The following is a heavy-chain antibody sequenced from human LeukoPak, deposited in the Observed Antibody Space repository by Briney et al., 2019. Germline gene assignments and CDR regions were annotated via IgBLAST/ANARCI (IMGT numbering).Heavy chain of an antibody. CDR3: ARHVWLQPFDY. Sequence: PSETVSLTCSVSGGSMNSYYWSWIRQSPGKVLEWIGYIYYSGSTNYNPSLKSRVTISVDTSKNQFSLKLSSVTAADTAVYYCARHVWLQPFDYWGQGTLVTVSS. CDR1: GGSMNSYY. J-gene: IGHJ4*02. V-gene: IGHV4-59*08. D-gene: IGHD3-9*01. CDR2: IYYSGST.